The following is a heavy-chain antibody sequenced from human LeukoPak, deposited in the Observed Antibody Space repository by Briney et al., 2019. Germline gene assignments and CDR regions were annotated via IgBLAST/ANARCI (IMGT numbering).Heavy chain of an antibody. Sequence: GGSLRLSCAASGFTFSSYGMSWVRQAQGKGLEWVSAISGSGGSTYYGDSVKGRFTISRDNSKNTLYLQMNSLRAEDTAVYYCAKCILTGYYKGYMDVWGQGTMVTVSS. CDR3: AKCILTGYYKGYMDV. CDR2: ISGSGGST. V-gene: IGHV3-23*01. CDR1: GFTFSSYG. J-gene: IGHJ3*01. D-gene: IGHD3-9*01.